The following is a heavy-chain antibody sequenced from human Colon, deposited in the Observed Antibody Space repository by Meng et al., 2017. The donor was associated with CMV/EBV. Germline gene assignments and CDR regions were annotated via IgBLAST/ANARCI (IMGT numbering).Heavy chain of an antibody. J-gene: IGHJ3*02. CDR1: GFTFSGYA. V-gene: IGHV3-23*03. Sequence: GESLKISCAGSGFTFSGYAMSWVRQAPGKGLEWVSVIYGSGRSSSSADSVKGRFSISRDNSKNTLYLQMSSLRAEDTAVYYCARLLVGALDTHAFDMWGRGTMVTVSS. D-gene: IGHD1-26*01. CDR2: IYGSGRSS. CDR3: ARLLVGALDTHAFDM.